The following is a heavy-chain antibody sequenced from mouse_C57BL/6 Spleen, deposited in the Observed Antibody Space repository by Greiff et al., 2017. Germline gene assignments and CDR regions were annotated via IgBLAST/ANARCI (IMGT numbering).Heavy chain of an antibody. V-gene: IGHV5-17*01. D-gene: IGHD1-1*01. Sequence: DVMLVESGGGLVKPGGSLKLSCAASGFTFSDYGMHWVRQAPEKGLEWVAYISSGSSTIYYADTVKGRFTISRDNAKNTLFLQMTSLRSEDTAMYYCARPTVVAFDYWGQGTTLTVSS. J-gene: IGHJ2*01. CDR3: ARPTVVAFDY. CDR1: GFTFSDYG. CDR2: ISSGSSTI.